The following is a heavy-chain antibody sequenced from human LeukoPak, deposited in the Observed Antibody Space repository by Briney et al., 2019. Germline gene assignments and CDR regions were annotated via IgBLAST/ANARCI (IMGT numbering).Heavy chain of an antibody. J-gene: IGHJ4*02. V-gene: IGHV3-30-3*01. CDR1: GFTFSSYA. Sequence: PGRSLRLSCAASGFTFSSYAMHWVRQAPGKGLEWVAVISYDGSNKYYADSVKGRFTISRDNSKNTLYLQMNSLRAEDTAVYYCARDHLPLGAGLPGYWGQGTLVTVSS. CDR3: ARDHLPLGAGLPGY. D-gene: IGHD1-26*01. CDR2: ISYDGSNK.